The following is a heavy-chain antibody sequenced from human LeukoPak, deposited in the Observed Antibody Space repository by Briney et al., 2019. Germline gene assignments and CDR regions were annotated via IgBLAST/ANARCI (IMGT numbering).Heavy chain of an antibody. V-gene: IGHV1-58*01. J-gene: IGHJ4*02. Sequence: SVKVSCKASGFTFTSSAVQWVRQARGQRLEWIGWIVVGSGNTNYAQKFQERVTITRDMSTSTGYMELSSLRSDDPAVYYCAADLDYCGGDCYPVYFDYWGQGTLVTVSS. CDR1: GFTFTSSA. D-gene: IGHD2-21*01. CDR3: AADLDYCGGDCYPVYFDY. CDR2: IVVGSGNT.